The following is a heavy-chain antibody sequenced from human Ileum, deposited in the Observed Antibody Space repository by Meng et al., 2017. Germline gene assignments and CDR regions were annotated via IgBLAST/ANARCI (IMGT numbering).Heavy chain of an antibody. CDR1: GCSGSSNIAS. Sequence: QIQLQLPGPLLVKPSPTLSLTCAASGCSGSSNIASWNWIRQSPLRGLEWLGRTYYRSNWYSEYAVSVKSRISITPDTSKNQFSLQMNSVTPEDTAVYYCASGSGSLDYWGPGTLVTVFS. J-gene: IGHJ4*02. CDR2: TYYRSNWYS. V-gene: IGHV6-1*02. D-gene: IGHD3-3*01. CDR3: ASGSGSLDY.